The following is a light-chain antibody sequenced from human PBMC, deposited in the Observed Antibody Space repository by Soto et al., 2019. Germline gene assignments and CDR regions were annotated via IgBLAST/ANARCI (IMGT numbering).Light chain of an antibody. V-gene: IGLV2-14*01. Sequence: QSVLTQPASVSGSPGQSITISCTGTSSDVGGYNYVSWYQQHPGKAPKLIIWEVTNRPSGVSNRFSGSKTGNTASLIISGLQAEDEAYYYCFSHRGGDSHVFGTGTKVTVL. J-gene: IGLJ1*01. CDR1: SSDVGGYNY. CDR2: EVT. CDR3: FSHRGGDSHV.